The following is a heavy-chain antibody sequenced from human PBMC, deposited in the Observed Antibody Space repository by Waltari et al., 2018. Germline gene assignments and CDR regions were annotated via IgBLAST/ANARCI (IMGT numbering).Heavy chain of an antibody. CDR1: GGTFSRYA. J-gene: IGHJ3*02. D-gene: IGHD6-13*01. CDR3: ARDLSSSWWRVDI. Sequence: QVQLVQSGAEVKKPGSSVKVSCKASGGTFSRYAIRWVRPAPGQGLEWMGRILPILGTANYAPKCQGRVTITADKSTSTAYMELSSLRSEDTAVYYCARDLSSSWWRVDIWGQGTMVTVSS. CDR2: ILPILGTA. V-gene: IGHV1-69*08.